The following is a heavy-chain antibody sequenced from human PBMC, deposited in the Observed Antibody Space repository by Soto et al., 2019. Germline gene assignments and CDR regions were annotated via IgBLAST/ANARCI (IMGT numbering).Heavy chain of an antibody. CDR3: ASGLLLVDAEPDYFYY. CDR2: SYYSGST. CDR1: RGCISIGDYY. J-gene: IGHJ1*01. V-gene: IGHV4-30-4*01. Sequence: PAENLCLTGTVARGCISIGDYYWSWIRQPPGKGLEGIGHSYYSGSTYYNPSLKSRVTISVDTAKSHFSLKLRSVTSADTAVYYCASGLLLVDAEPDYFYYCGQGTLLTVS. D-gene: IGHD2-8*01.